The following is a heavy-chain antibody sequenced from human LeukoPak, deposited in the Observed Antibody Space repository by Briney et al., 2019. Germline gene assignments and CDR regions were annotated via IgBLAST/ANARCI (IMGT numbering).Heavy chain of an antibody. J-gene: IGHJ3*02. CDR2: IRVDNGNT. V-gene: IGHV1-18*01. D-gene: IGHD1-26*01. Sequence: ASVKVSCTSSGYTFTSYGLSWVRQAPGQGLEWMGWIRVDNGNTKYAQKLQGRVTMTTDTSTSTAYMELRSLRSDDTAVYYCARVLFREQFDIWGQGTMVTVSS. CDR1: GYTFTSYG. CDR3: ARVLFREQFDI.